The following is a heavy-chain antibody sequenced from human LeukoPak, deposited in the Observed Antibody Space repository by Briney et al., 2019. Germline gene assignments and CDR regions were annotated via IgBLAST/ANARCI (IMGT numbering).Heavy chain of an antibody. V-gene: IGHV3-21*01. CDR3: ARDPIYAPPPLAAFDI. D-gene: IGHD3-16*01. CDR1: GFTFSASD. J-gene: IGHJ3*02. Sequence: GGSLRLSCAASGFTFSASDMNWVRQTPGKGLEWFSSISSSSSYIYYADSVKGRFSISRDNAKKSLYLQMNSLRAEDTAVYYCARDPIYAPPPLAAFDIWGQGTLVTVSS. CDR2: ISSSSSYI.